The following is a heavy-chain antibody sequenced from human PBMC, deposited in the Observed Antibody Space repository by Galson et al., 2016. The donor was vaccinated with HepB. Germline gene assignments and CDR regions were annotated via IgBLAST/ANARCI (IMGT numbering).Heavy chain of an antibody. V-gene: IGHV3-30*14. CDR3: AKWVDV. J-gene: IGHJ6*04. D-gene: IGHD2-8*01. CDR1: GITFSSYA. CDR2: ISYHGRDT. Sequence: SLRLSCAVSGITFSSYAMHWVRQAPGKGLEWVTVISYHGRDTFYADSVKGRFTISRDNSKNTLYLQMNGLRAEDTAVYYCAKWVDVWGKGTAVTVSS.